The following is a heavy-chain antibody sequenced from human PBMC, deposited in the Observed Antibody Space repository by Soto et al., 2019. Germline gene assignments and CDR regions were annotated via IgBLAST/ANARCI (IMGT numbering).Heavy chain of an antibody. CDR1: GGSISSGVYY. D-gene: IGHD6-6*01. V-gene: IGHV4-31*03. CDR2: IYYSGST. CDR3: ARCLVDYAYGMDV. J-gene: IGHJ6*02. Sequence: SETLSLTCTVSGGSISSGVYYWSWIRQHPGKGLEWIGYIYYSGSTYYNPSLKSRVTISVDTSKNQFSLKLSSVTAADTAVYYCARCLVDYAYGMDVWGQGTTVTVSS.